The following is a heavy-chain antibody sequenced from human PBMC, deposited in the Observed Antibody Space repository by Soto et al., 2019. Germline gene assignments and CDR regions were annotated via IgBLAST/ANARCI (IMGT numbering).Heavy chain of an antibody. D-gene: IGHD3-22*01. CDR2: IYYSGST. Sequence: SETLSLTCTVSGGSVSSESHYWSWIRQTPGKGLEWIGYIYYSGSTNYNPSLKSRVTISVDTSKNQFSLKLSSVTAADTAVYYCARELYYYDSSGYYNGIYYYYYGMDVWGQGTTVTVSS. J-gene: IGHJ6*02. V-gene: IGHV4-61*01. CDR3: ARELYYYDSSGYYNGIYYYYYGMDV. CDR1: GGSVSSESHY.